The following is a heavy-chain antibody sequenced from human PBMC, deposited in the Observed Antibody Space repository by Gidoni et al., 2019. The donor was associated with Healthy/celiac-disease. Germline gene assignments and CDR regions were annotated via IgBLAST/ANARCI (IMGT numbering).Heavy chain of an antibody. V-gene: IGHV3-9*01. Sequence: EVQLVVSGGGLVQPGRSLRLSCAASGFTFDDYAMHWVRQAPGKGLEWVSGISWHSDSIGYADAVKGRFTSARDNAKNALYLQMNSLRAEDTALYYCAKDMSGWYCSSTSCYGGGMDVWGQGTTVTVSS. D-gene: IGHD2-2*01. CDR1: GFTFDDYA. CDR3: AKDMSGWYCSSTSCYGGGMDV. CDR2: ISWHSDSI. J-gene: IGHJ6*02.